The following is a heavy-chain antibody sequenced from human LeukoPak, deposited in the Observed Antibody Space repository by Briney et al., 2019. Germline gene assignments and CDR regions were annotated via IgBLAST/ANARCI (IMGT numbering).Heavy chain of an antibody. J-gene: IGHJ6*03. CDR1: GFTFSDHS. Sequence: PEGSLRLSCAVSGFTFSDHSMHWVRQAPGKGLEWVAAIWYDGSNKYYADSVKGRFTISRDNSKNTLYLQMNSLRAEDTAVFFCARGQIPYFYYMDVWGNGTTVTVAS. CDR3: ARGQIPYFYYMDV. CDR2: IWYDGSNK. V-gene: IGHV3-33*01.